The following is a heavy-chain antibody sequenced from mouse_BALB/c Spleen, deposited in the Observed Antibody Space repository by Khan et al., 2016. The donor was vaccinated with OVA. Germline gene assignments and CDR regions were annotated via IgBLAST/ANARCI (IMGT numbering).Heavy chain of an antibody. Sequence: QVQLKQSGPGLVAPSQSLSITCTVSGFSLSSFGIYWVRQPPGKGLEWLGVIWAGGDTNYNSALMSRLSISKDNSKSQVFLKMNSLQTDDTAIYYCDRDGYYFDYWGQGTTVTVSS. CDR2: IWAGGDT. CDR3: DRDGYYFDY. CDR1: GFSLSSFG. J-gene: IGHJ2*01. D-gene: IGHD2-2*01. V-gene: IGHV2-9*02.